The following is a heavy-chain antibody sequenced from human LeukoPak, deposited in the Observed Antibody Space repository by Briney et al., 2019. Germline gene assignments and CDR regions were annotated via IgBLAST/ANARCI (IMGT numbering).Heavy chain of an antibody. D-gene: IGHD4-17*01. CDR3: ARGHDYGDHYSSFWDY. J-gene: IGHJ4*02. V-gene: IGHV6-1*01. CDR1: GDSVSSNSAA. CDR2: TYYRSKWYN. Sequence: SQTLSLTCAISGDSVSSNSAAWNWIRQSPSRGLEWLGRTYYRSKWYNDYAVSVKSRITINPDTSKNQFSLQLNSVTAADTAVYYCARGHDYGDHYSSFWDYWGQGTLVTVSS.